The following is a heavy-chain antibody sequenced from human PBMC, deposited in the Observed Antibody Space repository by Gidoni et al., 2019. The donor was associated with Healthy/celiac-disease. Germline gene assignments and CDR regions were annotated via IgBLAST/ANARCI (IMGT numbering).Heavy chain of an antibody. D-gene: IGHD5-18*01. V-gene: IGHV3-21*01. CDR3: ANSAYSSHYMDV. CDR2: IRSSSSYL. Sequence: EVQLVESGGGLVKPGGSRRPYCAAAGCTFSSYSMNWVRQAPGKGLEWVSSIRSSSSYLYYAASVKGRFTISRDNAKNSLYLQMNSLRAEDTAVYYCANSAYSSHYMDVWGKGTTVTVSS. J-gene: IGHJ6*03. CDR1: GCTFSSYS.